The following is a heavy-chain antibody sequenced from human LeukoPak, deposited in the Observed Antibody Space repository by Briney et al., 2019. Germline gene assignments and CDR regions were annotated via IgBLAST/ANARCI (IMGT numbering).Heavy chain of an antibody. D-gene: IGHD6-6*01. Sequence: ASVKVSCKASGGTFSSYAISWVRQAPGQGLEWMGGIIPVFGTANYAQKFQGRVTITADESTSTAYMELSSLRSEDTAVYYCARVMVGEQLVGWVFSRAAKYYFDYWGQGTLVTVSS. CDR1: GGTFSSYA. V-gene: IGHV1-69*13. CDR3: ARVMVGEQLVGWVFSRAAKYYFDY. CDR2: IIPVFGTA. J-gene: IGHJ4*02.